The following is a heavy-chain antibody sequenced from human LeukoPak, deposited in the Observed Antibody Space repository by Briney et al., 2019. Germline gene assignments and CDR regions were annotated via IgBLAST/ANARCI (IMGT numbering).Heavy chain of an antibody. CDR2: ISAFNGIT. CDR1: GYTFISHG. D-gene: IGHD3-3*01. J-gene: IGHJ3*02. V-gene: IGHV1-18*01. Sequence: ASVKVSCKASGYTFISHGITWVRQAPGQGLEWMGWISAFNGITNSAQKFQGRLTMTTGTSTSTAYMELRSLTSDDTAVYFCGRLRSIGASGHDASNMWGQGTMVTVSS. CDR3: GRLRSIGASGHDASNM.